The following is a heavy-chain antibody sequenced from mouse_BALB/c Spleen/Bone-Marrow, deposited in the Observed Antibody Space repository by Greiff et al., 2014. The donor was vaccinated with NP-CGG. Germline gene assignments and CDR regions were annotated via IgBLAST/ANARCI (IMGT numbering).Heavy chain of an antibody. CDR2: ISSDSSTI. V-gene: IGHV5-17*02. D-gene: IGHD1-1*01. Sequence: EVQLVESGGGLVQPGGSRKLPCAASGFTFSSFGIHWVRQAPEKGLEWVAYISSDSSTIYYADTVKGRFTISRDNPKNTLFLQMTSLRSEDTAMYYCARSNYVGYYAMDYWGQGTSVTVSS. J-gene: IGHJ4*01. CDR1: GFTFSSFG. CDR3: ARSNYVGYYAMDY.